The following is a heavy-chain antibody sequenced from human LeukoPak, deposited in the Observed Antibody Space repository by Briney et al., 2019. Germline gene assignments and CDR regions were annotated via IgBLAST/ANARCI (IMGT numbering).Heavy chain of an antibody. CDR2: MSSDGSNK. CDR1: GFTFSVYT. J-gene: IGHJ3*02. Sequence: GSLRLSCAASGFTFSVYTIHWVRQAPGKGLEWVAVMSSDGSNKYYADSVKGRFTISRDNSRNTMYLQMNSLRAEDTAVYYCARALSSGWSHAFDIWGQGTMVTVSS. CDR3: ARALSSGWSHAFDI. D-gene: IGHD6-19*01. V-gene: IGHV3-30-3*01.